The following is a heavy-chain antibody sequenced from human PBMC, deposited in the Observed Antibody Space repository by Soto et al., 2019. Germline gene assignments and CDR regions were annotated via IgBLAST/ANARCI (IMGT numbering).Heavy chain of an antibody. V-gene: IGHV3-23*01. D-gene: IGHD2-15*01. CDR3: AQRMSESNAFDI. CDR1: GFTFSSYA. Sequence: PGGSLRLSCAASGFTFSSYAMSWVRQAPGKGLEWVSGISDSGGTTYYADSVQGRFIISRDNSRNTLYLQMNSLRAEDTAVYYCAQRMSESNAFDIWGLGTMVTVS. CDR2: ISDSGGTT. J-gene: IGHJ3*02.